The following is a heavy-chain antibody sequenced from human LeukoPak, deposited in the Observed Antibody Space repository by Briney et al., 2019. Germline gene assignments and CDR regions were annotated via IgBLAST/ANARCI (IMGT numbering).Heavy chain of an antibody. D-gene: IGHD3-22*01. CDR2: IIPILGIA. V-gene: IGHV1-69*02. J-gene: IGHJ4*02. Sequence: SVKVSCKASGGTFSSYTISWVRQAPGQGLEWTGRIIPILGIANYAQKFQGRVTITADESTSTAYMELSSLRSEDTAVYYCARLTYYYDSSGYYSNWGQGTLVTVSS. CDR3: ARLTYYYDSSGYYSN. CDR1: GGTFSSYT.